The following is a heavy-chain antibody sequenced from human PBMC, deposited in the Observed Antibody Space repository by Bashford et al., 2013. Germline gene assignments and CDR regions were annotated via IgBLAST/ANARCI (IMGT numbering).Heavy chain of an antibody. J-gene: IGHJ6*04. CDR3: ARVGDYIWGSSTTWGSDV. D-gene: IGHD3-16*01. CDR1: GGSISSGSYY. CDR2: IYTSGST. Sequence: SETLSLTCTVSGGSISSGSYYWSWIRQPAGKGLEWIGRIYTSGSTNYNPSLKSRVIISVDTSKNQFSLKLNSVTAADTSVYYCARVGDYIWGSSTTWGSDVWGKGTTVTVSS. V-gene: IGHV4-61*02.